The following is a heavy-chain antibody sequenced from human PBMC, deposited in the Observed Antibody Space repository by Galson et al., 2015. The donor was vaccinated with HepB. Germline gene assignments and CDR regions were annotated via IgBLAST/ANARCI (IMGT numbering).Heavy chain of an antibody. CDR1: GASITSGGFS. V-gene: IGHV4-30-2*01. Sequence: TLSLTCTVSGASITSGGFSWRWVRQPPGKGLEWIGFFYHTGNTYYSPSLKSRVTISEDRSKNQFSLKLRSVTAADTTVYYCARVSFSYGRSDYSHYFDSWGQGTLVTVSS. D-gene: IGHD3-22*01. CDR3: ARVSFSYGRSDYSHYFDS. CDR2: FYHTGNT. J-gene: IGHJ4*02.